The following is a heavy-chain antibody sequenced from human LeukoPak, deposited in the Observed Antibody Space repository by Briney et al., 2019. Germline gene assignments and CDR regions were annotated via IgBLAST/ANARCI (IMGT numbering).Heavy chain of an antibody. Sequence: SETLSLTCTVSGGSISRSNWWSWVRQPPGKGLEWIGEIHDTGSTNYNPPLKSRVTMSLDKSKNQFSLNLNSVTAADTAVYYCATYYDVLSGYTFDYWGQGTLVAVSS. J-gene: IGHJ4*02. CDR2: IHDTGST. CDR3: ATYYDVLSGYTFDY. V-gene: IGHV4-4*02. CDR1: GGSISRSNW. D-gene: IGHD3-3*01.